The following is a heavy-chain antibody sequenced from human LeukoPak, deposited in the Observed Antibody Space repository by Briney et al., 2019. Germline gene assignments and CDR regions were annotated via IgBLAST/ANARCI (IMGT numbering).Heavy chain of an antibody. CDR1: GFTFGDYA. V-gene: IGHV3-49*04. Sequence: PGGPLRLSCTASGFTFGDYAMSWVRQAPGKGLEWVGFIRSKAYGGTTEYAASVKGRFIISRDDSKSIAYLQMNSLKTEDTAVYYCTRSSAAAGYFQHWGQGTLVTVSS. D-gene: IGHD6-13*01. CDR2: IRSKAYGGTT. J-gene: IGHJ1*01. CDR3: TRSSAAAGYFQH.